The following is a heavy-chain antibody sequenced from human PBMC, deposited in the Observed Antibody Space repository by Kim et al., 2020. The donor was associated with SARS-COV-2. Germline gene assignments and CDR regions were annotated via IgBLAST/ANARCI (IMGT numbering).Heavy chain of an antibody. CDR1: GFIFSDYV. V-gene: IGHV3-23*01. Sequence: GGSLRLSCEASGFIFSDYVMNWVRQTPGKRLEWVSTISASGGSRNYVDSVRGRLTISRDNSKNSLYLQMNDLRLEDTAIYFCARDPPGNVDWFFDLWGRGTLVTVSS. J-gene: IGHJ2*01. D-gene: IGHD6-13*01. CDR3: ARDPPGNVDWFFDL. CDR2: ISASGGSR.